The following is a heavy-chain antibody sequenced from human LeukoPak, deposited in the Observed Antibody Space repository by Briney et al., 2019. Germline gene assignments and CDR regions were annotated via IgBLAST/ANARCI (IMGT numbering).Heavy chain of an antibody. CDR3: AREAERPPYYDFWSGYGGVFDY. V-gene: IGHV4-4*07. J-gene: IGHJ4*02. D-gene: IGHD3-3*01. Sequence: SETLSLTCTVSGGSISSYYWSWIRQPAGKGLEWIGRIYTSGSTNYNPSLKSRVTMSVDTSKNQFSLKLSSVTAADTAVYYFAREAERPPYYDFWSGYGGVFDYWGQGTLVTVSS. CDR2: IYTSGST. CDR1: GGSISSYY.